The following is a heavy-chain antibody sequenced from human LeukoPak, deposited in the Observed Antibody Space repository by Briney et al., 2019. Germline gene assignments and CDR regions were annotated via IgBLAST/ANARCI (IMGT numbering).Heavy chain of an antibody. D-gene: IGHD1-1*01. J-gene: IGHJ4*02. V-gene: IGHV3-74*01. CDR1: GFTFSSYS. CDR3: ARELERRPYNFDY. CDR2: INSDGSIT. Sequence: GGSLRLSCAASGFTFSSYSMTWVRQAPGKGLVWVSRINSDGSITTYADSVKGRFTISRDNAKNTLYLQMNSLRAEDTAVYFCARELERRPYNFDYWGQGAPVTVSS.